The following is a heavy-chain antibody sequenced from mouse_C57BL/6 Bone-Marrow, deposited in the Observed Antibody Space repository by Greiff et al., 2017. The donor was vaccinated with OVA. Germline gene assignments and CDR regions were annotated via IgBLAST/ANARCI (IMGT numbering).Heavy chain of an antibody. J-gene: IGHJ2*01. CDR2: IYPGDGDT. CDR1: GYAFSSSW. CDR3: ARHEDGYYASYFDY. V-gene: IGHV1-82*01. D-gene: IGHD2-3*01. Sequence: QVQLQQSGPELVKPGASVKISCKAPGYAFSSSWMNWVKQRPGKGLEWIGRIYPGDGDTNYNGKFKGKATLTADKSSSTAYMQLSSLTSEDSAVYFCARHEDGYYASYFDYGGQGTTLTVSS.